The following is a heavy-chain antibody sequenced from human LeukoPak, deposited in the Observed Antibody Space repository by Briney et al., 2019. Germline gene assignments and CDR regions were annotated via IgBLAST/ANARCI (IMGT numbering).Heavy chain of an antibody. CDR1: GGSISSGGYY. Sequence: PSQTLSLTCTVSGGSISSGGYYWSWIRQPPGKGLEWIGYIYHSGSTYYNPSLKSRVTISVDRSKNQFSLKLSPVTAADTAVYYCARDRVGATDYWGQGTLVTVSS. J-gene: IGHJ4*02. V-gene: IGHV4-30-2*01. CDR3: ARDRVGATDY. CDR2: IYHSGST. D-gene: IGHD1-26*01.